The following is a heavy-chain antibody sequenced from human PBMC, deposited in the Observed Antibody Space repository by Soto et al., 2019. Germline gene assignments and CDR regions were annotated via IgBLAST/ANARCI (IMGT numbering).Heavy chain of an antibody. J-gene: IGHJ4*02. CDR2: IDPSDSRT. D-gene: IGHD3-22*01. CDR3: ARQIYDSDTGPNFQYYFDS. V-gene: IGHV5-10-1*01. Sequence: GESLQISGERCGYKVAGYWISWEHQKKGKGLEWMGRIDPSDSRTYYSPSFRGHVTISVTKSITTVFLQWSSLRASDTAMYYCARQIYDSDTGPNFQYYFDSWGQGTPVTGSS. CDR1: GYKVAGYW.